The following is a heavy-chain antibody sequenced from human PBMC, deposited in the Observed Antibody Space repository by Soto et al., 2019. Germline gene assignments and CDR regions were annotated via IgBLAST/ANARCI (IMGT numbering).Heavy chain of an antibody. CDR3: ARVDYGDFDAFDI. D-gene: IGHD4-17*01. CDR2: ISYDGSNK. V-gene: IGHV3-30-3*01. CDR1: GFTFSSYA. Sequence: CLRLSCSASGFTFSSYAIHCVHQTPGKGLEWVAVISYDGSNKYYADSVKGRFTISRDNSKNTLYLQMNSLRAEDTAVYYCARVDYGDFDAFDIWGQGTMVTVSS. J-gene: IGHJ3*02.